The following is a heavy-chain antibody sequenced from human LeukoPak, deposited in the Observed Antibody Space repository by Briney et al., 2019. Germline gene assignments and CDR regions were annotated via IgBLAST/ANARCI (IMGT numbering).Heavy chain of an antibody. CDR1: GFTFSSYG. CDR2: ISSISRTI. Sequence: GGSLRLSCAASGFTFSSYGMSWVRQAPGKGLEHISYISSISRTIDNADSVKGRFTISRDNAKNSLYLQMNSLRAEDTAVYYCARERKSNYYLDVWRKGTTVAVSS. V-gene: IGHV3-48*01. CDR3: ARERKSNYYLDV. J-gene: IGHJ6*03.